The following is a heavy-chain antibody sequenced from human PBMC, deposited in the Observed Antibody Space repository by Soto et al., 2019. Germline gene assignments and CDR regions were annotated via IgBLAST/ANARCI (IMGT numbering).Heavy chain of an antibody. Sequence: DVQLLESGGGLVQPGGSLRLSCAASGFTFSSYSMNWVRQAPGKGLEWVSSISSSSSYIYYADSVKGRFTISRDNAKNSLYLQMNSLRAEDTAVYYCARDSPRSSCHGRAVCYFDYWGQGTLVTVSS. V-gene: IGHV3-21*02. J-gene: IGHJ4*02. CDR2: ISSSSSYI. D-gene: IGHD6-13*01. CDR1: GFTFSSYS. CDR3: ARDSPRSSCHGRAVCYFDY.